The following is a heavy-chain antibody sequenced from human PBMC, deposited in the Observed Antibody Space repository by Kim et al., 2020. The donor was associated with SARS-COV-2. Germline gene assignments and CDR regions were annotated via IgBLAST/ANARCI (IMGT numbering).Heavy chain of an antibody. Sequence: ASVKVSCKASGYTFTSYGISWVRQAPGQGLEWMGWISAYNGNTNYAQKLQGRVTMTTDTSTSTAYMELRSLRSDDTAVYYCARRYCSSTSCYHYYYYYGMDVWGQGTTVTVSS. V-gene: IGHV1-18*01. D-gene: IGHD2-2*01. J-gene: IGHJ6*02. CDR1: GYTFTSYG. CDR3: ARRYCSSTSCYHYYYYYGMDV. CDR2: ISAYNGNT.